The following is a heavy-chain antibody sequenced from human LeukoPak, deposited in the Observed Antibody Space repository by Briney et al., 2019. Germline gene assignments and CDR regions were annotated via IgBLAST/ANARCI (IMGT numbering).Heavy chain of an antibody. Sequence: SQTLSLTCTVSGGSISSGDYYWSWIRQPPGKGLEWIGYIYYSGTTYYNPSLKSRLTISLDTSKNHFPLKLSSVTAADTAVYYCARGEPGDSDAFDIWGQGTMVTVSS. J-gene: IGHJ3*02. CDR1: GGSISSGDYY. D-gene: IGHD2-21*02. V-gene: IGHV4-30-4*08. CDR3: ARGEPGDSDAFDI. CDR2: IYYSGTT.